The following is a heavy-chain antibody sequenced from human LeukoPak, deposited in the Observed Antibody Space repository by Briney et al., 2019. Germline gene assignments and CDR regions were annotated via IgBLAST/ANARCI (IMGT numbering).Heavy chain of an antibody. Sequence: DPGGSLSLSCATSGFTFSNSDMNWVRQAPGKGLEWVSSITTSSSYIYYAESVRGRFTISRDNAKNSLYLQVDNLRAEDTAVYYCARDLRFVTMITVWPGGYYFDYWGQGTLVTVSS. CDR3: ARDLRFVTMITVWPGGYYFDY. J-gene: IGHJ4*02. V-gene: IGHV3-21*01. D-gene: IGHD3-22*01. CDR2: ITTSSSYI. CDR1: GFTFSNSD.